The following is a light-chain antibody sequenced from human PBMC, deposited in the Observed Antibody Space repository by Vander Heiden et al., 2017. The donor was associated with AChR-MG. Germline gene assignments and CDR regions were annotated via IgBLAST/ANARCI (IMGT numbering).Light chain of an antibody. Sequence: DIVMTQSPDSLAVSLGERATINCKSSQSVLYSSNNKNYLAWYQQKPGQPPKLLIYWASTREYGVPDRFSGSGSGTDFTLTISSLQAEDVAVYYCHQYYGTPYTFGQGTKLEIK. CDR1: QSVLYSSNNKNY. CDR2: WAS. V-gene: IGKV4-1*01. CDR3: HQYYGTPYT. J-gene: IGKJ2*01.